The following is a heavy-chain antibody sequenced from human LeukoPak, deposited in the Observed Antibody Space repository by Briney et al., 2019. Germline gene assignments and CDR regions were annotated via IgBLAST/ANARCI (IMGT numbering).Heavy chain of an antibody. J-gene: IGHJ4*02. CDR1: GGSISSGGYS. V-gene: IGHV4-30-2*01. D-gene: IGHD3-22*01. CDR2: IYHSGST. Sequence: SETLSLTCAVSGGSISSGGYSWSWIRQPPGKGLEWIGYIYHSGSTYYNPSLKSRVTISVDRSKNQFSLKLSSVTAADTAVYYRARVRYYDSSGYYPSSYYFDYWGQGTLVTVSS. CDR3: ARVRYYDSSGYYPSSYYFDY.